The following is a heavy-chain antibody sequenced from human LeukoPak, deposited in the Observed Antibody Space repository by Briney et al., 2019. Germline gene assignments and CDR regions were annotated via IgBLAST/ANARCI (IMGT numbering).Heavy chain of an antibody. Sequence: GGSLRLSCAASGFTFSSYAMSWVRQAPGKGLEWVSAISTGGGSTYYADSVKGRFTISRDNSKNTLFLQMNSLRAEDTAVYYCAKDPFPRIAAAGFGDAFDIWGQGTMVTVSS. V-gene: IGHV3-23*01. CDR2: ISTGGGST. CDR1: GFTFSSYA. D-gene: IGHD6-13*01. J-gene: IGHJ3*02. CDR3: AKDPFPRIAAAGFGDAFDI.